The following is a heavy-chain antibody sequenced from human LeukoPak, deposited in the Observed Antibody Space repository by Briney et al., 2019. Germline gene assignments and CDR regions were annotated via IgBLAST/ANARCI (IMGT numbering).Heavy chain of an antibody. CDR1: GYTFTSYG. Sequence: ASVKVSCKASGYTFTSYGITWVRQAPGQGLEWMGWISPYNGNTNYAQNLQGRVTMTTDTSTSTAYMELSRLRSDDTAVYYCARVMHAASPGIIGPDDPFEIWGQGTMVTVSA. J-gene: IGHJ3*02. CDR2: ISPYNGNT. V-gene: IGHV1-18*01. D-gene: IGHD6-13*01. CDR3: ARVMHAASPGIIGPDDPFEI.